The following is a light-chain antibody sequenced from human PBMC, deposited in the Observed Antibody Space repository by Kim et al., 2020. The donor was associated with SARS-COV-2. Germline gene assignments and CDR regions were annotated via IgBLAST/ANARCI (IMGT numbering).Light chain of an antibody. CDR3: QSYDSSLSGSVV. CDR1: IANIGAGYD. CDR2: GNS. J-gene: IGLJ2*01. V-gene: IGLV1-40*01. Sequence: VTISCTGSIANIGAGYDVHWYQQLPGTAPKRLIYGNSNRPSGVPDRFSGSKSGTSASLAITGLQAEDEADYYCQSYDSSLSGSVVFGGGTQLTVL.